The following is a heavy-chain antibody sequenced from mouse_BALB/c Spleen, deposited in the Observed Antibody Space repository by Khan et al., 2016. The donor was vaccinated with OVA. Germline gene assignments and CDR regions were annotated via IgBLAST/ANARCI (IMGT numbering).Heavy chain of an antibody. CDR2: ISYSGST. CDR3: ARTARIKY. CDR1: GYSITSGYG. D-gene: IGHD1-2*01. V-gene: IGHV3-2*02. J-gene: IGHJ2*01. Sequence: QLEESGPCLVKPSQSLSLTCTVTGYSITSGYGWNWIRQFPGNKLEWMGYISYSGSTNYNPSLKSRISITRDTSKNQFFLQLNSVTTEDTATYYCARTARIKYWGQGTTLTVSS.